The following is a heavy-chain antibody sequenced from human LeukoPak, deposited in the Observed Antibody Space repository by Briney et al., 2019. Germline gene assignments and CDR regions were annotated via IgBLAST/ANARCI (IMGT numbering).Heavy chain of an antibody. CDR1: GYTFTNYD. V-gene: IGHV1-18*01. D-gene: IGHD6-25*01. Sequence: ASVKVSCKASGYTFTNYDITWVRQAPGQGLEWMGWISAYSGNSNYAQKLQDRVTLTTDTSTSTAYMELRNLRSDDTAVYYCARDSQAVQFFAYWGRGALVTVSS. CDR2: ISAYSGNS. J-gene: IGHJ4*02. CDR3: ARDSQAVQFFAY.